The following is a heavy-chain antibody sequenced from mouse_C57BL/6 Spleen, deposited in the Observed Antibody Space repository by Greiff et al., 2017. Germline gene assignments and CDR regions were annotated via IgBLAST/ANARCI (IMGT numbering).Heavy chain of an antibody. V-gene: IGHV1-19*01. D-gene: IGHD2-4*01. CDR3: AKCEYDAWYFDV. CDR1: GYTFTDYY. Sequence: VQLQQSGPVLVKPGASVKMSCKASGYTFTDYYMNWVKQSHGKSLEWIGVINPYNGGTSYNQKFKGKATLTVDKSSSTAYMELNSLTSEDSAVYYCAKCEYDAWYFDVGGTGTTVTVSS. CDR2: INPYNGGT. J-gene: IGHJ1*03.